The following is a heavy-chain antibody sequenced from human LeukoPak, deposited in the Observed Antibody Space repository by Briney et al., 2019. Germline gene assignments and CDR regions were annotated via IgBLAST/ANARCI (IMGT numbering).Heavy chain of an antibody. CDR3: ARGQVLRFHPYFDY. J-gene: IGHJ4*02. Sequence: PSETLSLTCTVSGGSISSYYWSWIRQPPGKGLEWTGYIYYSGSTNYNPSLKSRVTISVDTSKNQFSLKLSSVTAADTAVYYCARGQVLRFHPYFDYWGQGTLVTVSS. CDR2: IYYSGST. D-gene: IGHD2-8*02. V-gene: IGHV4-59*01. CDR1: GGSISSYY.